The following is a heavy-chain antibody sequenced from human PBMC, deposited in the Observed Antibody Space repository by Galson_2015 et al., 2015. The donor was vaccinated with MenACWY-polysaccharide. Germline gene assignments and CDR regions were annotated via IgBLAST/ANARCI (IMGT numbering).Heavy chain of an antibody. CDR2: TYYRSKWYK. CDR1: GDSVSSNNAA. Sequence: CAISGDSVSSNNAAWNWIRQSPSRGLEWLGRTYYRSKWYKYYAASVKSRITINVDTSKNQFSLQLTSVTPEDTAMYYCASQGIAVAGVIDYWGQGIQVTVSS. J-gene: IGHJ4*02. V-gene: IGHV6-1*01. D-gene: IGHD6-19*01. CDR3: ASQGIAVAGVIDY.